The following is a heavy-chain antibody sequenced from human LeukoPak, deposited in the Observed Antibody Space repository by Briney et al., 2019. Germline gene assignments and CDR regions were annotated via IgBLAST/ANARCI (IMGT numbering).Heavy chain of an antibody. CDR2: IRYDGNDK. D-gene: IGHD5-18*01. V-gene: IGHV3-30*02. CDR3: ARTSTRYGYMDY. CDR1: GFTFSYYG. J-gene: IGHJ4*02. Sequence: GGSLRLSCTASGFTFSYYGMHWVRQAPGKGLEWVSFIRYDGNDKFYADSVKGRFAISRDTSRNTLYLQMNSLRAEDTALYYCARTSTRYGYMDYWGQGTLVTVSS.